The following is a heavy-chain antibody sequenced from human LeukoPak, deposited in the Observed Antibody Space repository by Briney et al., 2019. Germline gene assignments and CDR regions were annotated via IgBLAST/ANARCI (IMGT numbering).Heavy chain of an antibody. Sequence: GGSLRLYCAASRFTVSSYSMQWVRQAPGKGLDFVSALSSNGRSTYYASSVKGRFTISRDNSKNTLYLQMGSLRAEDLAVYYCARVGLGSGFDYWGQGTLVTVSS. CDR1: RFTVSSYS. D-gene: IGHD1-26*01. CDR3: ARVGLGSGFDY. J-gene: IGHJ4*02. CDR2: LSSNGRST. V-gene: IGHV3-64*01.